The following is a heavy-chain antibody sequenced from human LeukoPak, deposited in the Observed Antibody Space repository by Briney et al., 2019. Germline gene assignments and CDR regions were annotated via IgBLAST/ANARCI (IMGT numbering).Heavy chain of an antibody. CDR2: ISGSGGST. CDR1: GFTFSSYA. Sequence: HPGGSLRLSCAASGFTFSSYAMSWVRQAPGKGLEWVSAISGSGGSTYYADSVKGRFTISRDNSKNTLYLQMNSLRAEDTAVYYCAKDFAAVAPSIPLIDYWGQGTLVTVSS. J-gene: IGHJ4*02. D-gene: IGHD6-19*01. CDR3: AKDFAAVAPSIPLIDY. V-gene: IGHV3-23*01.